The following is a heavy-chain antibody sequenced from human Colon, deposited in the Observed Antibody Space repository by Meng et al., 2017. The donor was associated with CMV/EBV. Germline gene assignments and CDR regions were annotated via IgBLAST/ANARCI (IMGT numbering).Heavy chain of an antibody. CDR2: INSDGSST. Sequence: QLVVSGGGLVQPGGFRRPPCAASGFTFSDYWMHWVRQVAGKGLVWASRINSDGSSTSYADSVKGRFTISRDNAKNTLYLQMNSLRTEDTAVYYCARALAVAGTGGYYWGQGTLVTVAS. CDR1: GFTFSDYW. CDR3: ARALAVAGTGGYY. V-gene: IGHV3-74*01. J-gene: IGHJ4*02. D-gene: IGHD6-19*01.